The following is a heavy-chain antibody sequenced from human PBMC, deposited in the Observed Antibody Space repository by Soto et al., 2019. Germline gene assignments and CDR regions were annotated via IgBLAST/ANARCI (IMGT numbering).Heavy chain of an antibody. J-gene: IGHJ6*02. CDR1: GGSISSGDYY. CDR3: ARHLTYCSAGSCYSDFPYYGMDV. Sequence: PSETLSLTCTVSGGSISSGDYYWSWIRQPPGKGLEWIGYIYYSGSTYYNPSLKSRVTISVDTSKNQFSLKLSSVTAADTAVYYCARHLTYCSAGSCYSDFPYYGMDVWGQGTTVT. D-gene: IGHD2-15*01. V-gene: IGHV4-30-4*01. CDR2: IYYSGST.